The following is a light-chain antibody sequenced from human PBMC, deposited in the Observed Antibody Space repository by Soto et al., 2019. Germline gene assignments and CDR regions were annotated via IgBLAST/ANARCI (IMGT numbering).Light chain of an antibody. CDR1: QSISSY. CDR3: QQSYSTPPY. CDR2: AAS. J-gene: IGKJ5*01. V-gene: IGKV1-39*01. Sequence: DIQMPQSPSSLSASVGDRVTITCRASQSISSYLNWYQQKPGKAPKLLIYAASSLQSGVPSRFSGSGSWTDFNLTISSLQPDDFATYYCQQSYSTPPYFGQGTRLEIK.